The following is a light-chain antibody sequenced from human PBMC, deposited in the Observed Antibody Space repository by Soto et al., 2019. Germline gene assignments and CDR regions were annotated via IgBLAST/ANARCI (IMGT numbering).Light chain of an antibody. CDR1: SSDVGAYNY. J-gene: IGLJ1*01. CDR2: EVS. CDR3: SSYTTTNTYV. V-gene: IGLV2-14*01. Sequence: QSALTQPASVSGSPGQSITISCTGTSSDVGAYNYVSWYQQHPGKAPKLMIYEVSNRPSGVSNRFSGSKSGNTASLTISGLQAEDEADYYCSSYTTTNTYVFGTGTKLTGL.